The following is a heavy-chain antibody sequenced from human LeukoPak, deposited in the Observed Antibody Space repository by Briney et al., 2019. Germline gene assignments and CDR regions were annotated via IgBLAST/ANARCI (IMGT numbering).Heavy chain of an antibody. D-gene: IGHD1-7*01. V-gene: IGHV4-34*01. Sequence: SETLSLTCAVYGGSFSGYYWSWIRQPPGKGLEWIGEINHSGSTNYNPSLKSRVTISVDTSKNQFSLKLSSVTAADTAVYYCARFSVTGTTGLSPYYFDYWGQGTLSPSPQ. CDR2: INHSGST. CDR1: GGSFSGYY. CDR3: ARFSVTGTTGLSPYYFDY. J-gene: IGHJ4*02.